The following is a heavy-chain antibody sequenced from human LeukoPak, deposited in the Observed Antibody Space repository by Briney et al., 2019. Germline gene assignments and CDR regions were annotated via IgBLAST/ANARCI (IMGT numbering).Heavy chain of an antibody. D-gene: IGHD2-21*02. Sequence: ASVKVSCKASEGTFSSYAISWVRQAPGQGLEWMGGIIPIFGTANYAQKFQGRVTITADESTSTAYMELSSLRSEDTAVYYCARVAYCGGDCYQGYFDYWGQGTLVTVSS. CDR3: ARVAYCGGDCYQGYFDY. CDR1: EGTFSSYA. CDR2: IIPIFGTA. J-gene: IGHJ4*02. V-gene: IGHV1-69*13.